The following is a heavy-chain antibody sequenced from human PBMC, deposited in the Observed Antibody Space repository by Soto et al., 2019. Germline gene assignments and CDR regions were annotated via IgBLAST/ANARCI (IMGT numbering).Heavy chain of an antibody. V-gene: IGHV3-33*01. CDR2: IRRDGSYE. Sequence: QVHLVESGGGVVQPGKSLRISCAASGFSFRDFAMHWFRQAPGKGLEWLATIRRDGSYENYGDYVKGRFTISRDNFKNTLYLQMDSLRVEDTALYYCVREGPRKIVRAIDYWGQGTLVTVSS. CDR1: GFSFRDFA. D-gene: IGHD1-26*01. CDR3: VREGPRKIVRAIDY. J-gene: IGHJ4*02.